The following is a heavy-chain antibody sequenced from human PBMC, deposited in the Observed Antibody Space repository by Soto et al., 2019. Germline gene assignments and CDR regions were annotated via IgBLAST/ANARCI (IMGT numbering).Heavy chain of an antibody. CDR3: ARGGLYSSSWSDFDY. Sequence: GGSLRLSCAASGFTFSSYDMHWVRQATGKGLEWVSAIGTAGDTYYPGSVKGRFTISRENAKNSLYLQMNSLRAGDTAVYYCARGGLYSSSWSDFDYWGQGTLVTVSS. J-gene: IGHJ4*02. D-gene: IGHD6-13*01. CDR2: IGTAGDT. V-gene: IGHV3-13*01. CDR1: GFTFSSYD.